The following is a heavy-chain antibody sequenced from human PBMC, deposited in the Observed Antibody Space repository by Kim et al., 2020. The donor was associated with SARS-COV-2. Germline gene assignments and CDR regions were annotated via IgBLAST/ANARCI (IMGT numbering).Heavy chain of an antibody. D-gene: IGHD6-19*01. CDR3: AAGAGFLIDF. V-gene: IGHV3-7*03. CDR1: GVTFSNYW. Sequence: GESLRLSCAASGVTFSNYWMNWVRQPPGKGLEWVAIIKQDGSEKYYVDSVRGRFTVSRDNAKNSLYLQMNNLRPEDTAVYYCAAGAGFLIDFWGQGTLVTVSS. J-gene: IGHJ4*02. CDR2: IKQDGSEK.